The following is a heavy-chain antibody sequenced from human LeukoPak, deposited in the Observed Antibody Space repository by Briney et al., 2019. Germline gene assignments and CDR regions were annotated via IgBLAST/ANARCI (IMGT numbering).Heavy chain of an antibody. CDR1: GFTFSDYY. V-gene: IGHV3-11*04. Sequence: PGGSLRLSCAASGFTFSDYYMSWLRQAPGKGLEWVSYISGSGSTIYYADSVKGRFTISRDNAKNSLYLQMNSLRAEDTAVYYCARGGKFDGYNRMGAFDIWGQGTMVTVSS. D-gene: IGHD5-24*01. J-gene: IGHJ3*02. CDR2: ISGSGSTI. CDR3: ARGGKFDGYNRMGAFDI.